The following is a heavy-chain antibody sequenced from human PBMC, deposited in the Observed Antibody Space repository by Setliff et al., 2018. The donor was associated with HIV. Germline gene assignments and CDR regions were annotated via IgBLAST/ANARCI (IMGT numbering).Heavy chain of an antibody. CDR2: INHRGST. V-gene: IGHV4-34*01. D-gene: IGHD3-9*01. Sequence: SETLSLTCAVYGGSFSDYYWTWIRQSPGKGLEWIGEINHRGSTSYNPSLKSRVTVSVDTSKNQFSLKLGSVTAADTAVYYCARDSSRGYLDWLSLKYYYSYYMDVWGKGTTVTVSS. CDR3: ARDSSRGYLDWLSLKYYYSYYMDV. J-gene: IGHJ6*03. CDR1: GGSFSDYY.